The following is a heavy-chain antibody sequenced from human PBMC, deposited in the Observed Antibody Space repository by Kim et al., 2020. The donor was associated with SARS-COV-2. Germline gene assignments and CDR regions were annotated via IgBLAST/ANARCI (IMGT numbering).Heavy chain of an antibody. J-gene: IGHJ4*02. CDR3: ARETSGWSAYYFDY. CDR1: GFTFSSYS. D-gene: IGHD6-19*01. V-gene: IGHV3-48*02. CDR2: ISSSSSTI. Sequence: GGSLRLSCAASGFTFSSYSMNWVRQAPGKGLEWVSYISSSSSTIYYADSVKGRFTISRDNAKNSLYLQMNSLRDEDTAVYYCARETSGWSAYYFDYWGQGTLVTVSS.